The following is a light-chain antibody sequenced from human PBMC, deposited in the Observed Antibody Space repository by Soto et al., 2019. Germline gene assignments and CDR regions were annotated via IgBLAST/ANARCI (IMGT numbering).Light chain of an antibody. CDR2: AAS. Sequence: DIQRTQSPSSLSASVGDRVTITCRASQGISSWLGWYQQKPGQAPKLLIFAASSLQSGVPPRFSGSESGTEFTLTISSLQPEDFATCYCQHSYSPPPTFGGGTKVDIK. CDR1: QGISSW. CDR3: QHSYSPPPT. J-gene: IGKJ4*01. V-gene: IGKV1-12*01.